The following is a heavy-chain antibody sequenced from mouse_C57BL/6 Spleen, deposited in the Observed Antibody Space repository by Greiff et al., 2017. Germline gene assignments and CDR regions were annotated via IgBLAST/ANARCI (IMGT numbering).Heavy chain of an antibody. D-gene: IGHD2-4*01. J-gene: IGHJ4*01. Sequence: VQLQQSGAELVRPGASVKLSCKASGYTFTDYYINWVKQRPGQGLEWIARIYPGSGHTYYNEKFKGKATLTSEKSSSTAYIQLSSLTSEDSAVYFCAREKGYDYGYYAMDYWGQGTSVTVSS. V-gene: IGHV1-76*01. CDR1: GYTFTDYY. CDR2: IYPGSGHT. CDR3: AREKGYDYGYYAMDY.